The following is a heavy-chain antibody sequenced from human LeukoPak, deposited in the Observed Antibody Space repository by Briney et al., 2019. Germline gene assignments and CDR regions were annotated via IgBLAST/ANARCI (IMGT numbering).Heavy chain of an antibody. CDR1: GYTFTGYY. Sequence: SVKASCKASGYTFTGYYMHWVRQAPGQGLEWMGGIIPIFGTANYAQKFQGRVTITTDESTSTAYMELSSLRSEDTAVYYCARVPDHYYYYMDVWGKGTTVTVSS. J-gene: IGHJ6*03. CDR3: ARVPDHYYYYMDV. V-gene: IGHV1-69*05. D-gene: IGHD2-2*01. CDR2: IIPIFGTA.